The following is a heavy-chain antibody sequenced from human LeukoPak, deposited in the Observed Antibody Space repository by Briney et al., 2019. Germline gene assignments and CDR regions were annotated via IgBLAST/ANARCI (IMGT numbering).Heavy chain of an antibody. CDR3: TTDKVARITIFGVVTPHY. J-gene: IGHJ4*02. CDR2: IKSKTDGGTT. CDR1: GFTFSNAW. V-gene: IGHV3-15*01. Sequence: GGSLRLSCAASGFTFSNAWMSWVRQAPGKGLEWVGRIKSKTDGGTTDYAAPVKGRFTISRDDSKNTLYLQMNSLKTEDTAVYYCTTDKVARITIFGVVTPHYCGQGTLVTVSS. D-gene: IGHD3-3*01.